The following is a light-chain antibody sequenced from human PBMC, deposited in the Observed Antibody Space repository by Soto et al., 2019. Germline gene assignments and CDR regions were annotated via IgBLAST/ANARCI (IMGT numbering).Light chain of an antibody. J-gene: IGKJ5*01. CDR2: AAS. CDR1: QFISRH. CDR3: QQTYNTPIT. V-gene: IGKV1-39*01. Sequence: DIQMTQSPSPLSASVGDRVTITCRASQFISRHLNWYQQKPGKDPNLLIYAASSLQSGVPSRFSGSGSGTDFTLTISSLQPEDFATYYCQQTYNTPITFGQGTRLEIK.